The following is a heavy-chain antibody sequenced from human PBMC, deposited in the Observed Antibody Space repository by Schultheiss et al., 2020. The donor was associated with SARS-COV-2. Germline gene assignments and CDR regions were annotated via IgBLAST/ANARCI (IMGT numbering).Heavy chain of an antibody. D-gene: IGHD3-3*01. Sequence: SETLSLTCTVSGGSISSYYWSWIRQPAGKGLEWIGRIYTSGSTYYNPSLKSRVTISVDTSKNQFSLKLSSVTAADTAVYYCARRRTRITIFGVVHDAFDIWGQGTMVTVSS. CDR2: IYTSGST. V-gene: IGHV4-4*07. CDR3: ARRRTRITIFGVVHDAFDI. J-gene: IGHJ3*02. CDR1: GGSISSYY.